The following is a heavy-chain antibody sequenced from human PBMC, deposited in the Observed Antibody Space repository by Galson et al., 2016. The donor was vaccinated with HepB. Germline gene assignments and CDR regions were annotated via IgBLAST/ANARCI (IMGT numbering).Heavy chain of an antibody. J-gene: IGHJ4*02. CDR2: IFSTGRS. D-gene: IGHD5-12*01. CDR3: ARTGYCGGTTCRDS. CDR1: GASIDSSTDY. Sequence: TLSLTCTVSGASIDSSTDYWGWVRHPPGKGLEWVGSIFSTGRSYYNPSLGSRVSLSLDTSKNRISLTLTSVTAGDTAVYYCARTGYCGGTTCRDSWGQGTLVTVSS. V-gene: IGHV4-39*01.